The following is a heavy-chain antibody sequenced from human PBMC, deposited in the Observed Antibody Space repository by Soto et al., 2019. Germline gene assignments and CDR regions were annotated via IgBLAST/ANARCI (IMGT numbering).Heavy chain of an antibody. CDR2: INAGNGNT. V-gene: IGHV1-3*01. D-gene: IGHD2-15*01. Sequence: QVQLVQSGAEVKKPGASVKVSCEASGYTFTSYAMHCVRQAPGQRLAWMGWINAGNGNTKYSQKFQGRVTITRDTSASTAYMELSSLRSECTAVYYCARPYCSGGSCCSPKDWGQGTLVTVSS. J-gene: IGHJ4*02. CDR1: GYTFTSYA. CDR3: ARPYCSGGSCCSPKD.